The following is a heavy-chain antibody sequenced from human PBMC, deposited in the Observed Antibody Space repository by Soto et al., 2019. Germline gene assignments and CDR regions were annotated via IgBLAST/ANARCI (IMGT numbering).Heavy chain of an antibody. CDR3: ARVRCSSTSCYYYYYYGMDV. J-gene: IGHJ6*02. CDR1: GFPFSSYW. Sequence: GASLLLSCAASGFPFSSYWMHWVRPAPGKGLVWVSRINSDGSSTSYADSVKGLFTISRDNAKNTLYLQMNSLRAEDTAVYYCARVRCSSTSCYYYYYYGMDVWGQGTTGIVS. D-gene: IGHD2-2*01. V-gene: IGHV3-74*01. CDR2: INSDGSST.